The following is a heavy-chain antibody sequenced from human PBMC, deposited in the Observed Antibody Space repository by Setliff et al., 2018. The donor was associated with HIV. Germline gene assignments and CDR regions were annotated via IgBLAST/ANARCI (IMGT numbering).Heavy chain of an antibody. CDR3: VRQHGDYAFDP. V-gene: IGHV4-34*01. Sequence: PSETLSLTCAVYGGSFPAYYWNWVRQPPGKGLEWIGEINYSGDTTYNPSLKSRVNMFIDTSKKQFSLKVASVTAADTAVYYCVRQHGDYAFDPWGQGTLVTVS. CDR1: GGSFPAYY. CDR2: INYSGDT. J-gene: IGHJ5*02. D-gene: IGHD4-17*01.